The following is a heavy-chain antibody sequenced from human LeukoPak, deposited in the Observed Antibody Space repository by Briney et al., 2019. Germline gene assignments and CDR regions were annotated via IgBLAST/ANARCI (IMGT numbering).Heavy chain of an antibody. D-gene: IGHD1-1*01. CDR3: ARGIPRYDWNFWFDP. Sequence: SETLSLTCTVSGGSISSGGYYWSWIRQHPGKGLEWIGYIYYSGSTYYNPSLKSRVTISVDTSKNQFSLKLSSVTAADTAVYYCARGIPRYDWNFWFDPWGQGTLVTVSS. V-gene: IGHV4-31*03. J-gene: IGHJ5*02. CDR1: GGSISSGGYY. CDR2: IYYSGST.